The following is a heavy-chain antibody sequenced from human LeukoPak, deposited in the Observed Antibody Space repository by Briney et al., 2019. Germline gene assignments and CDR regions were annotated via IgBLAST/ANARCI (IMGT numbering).Heavy chain of an antibody. CDR2: ISGSGGST. Sequence: GRSLRLSCAASGFTFSSYGMHWVRQAPGKGLEWVSAISGSGGSTYYADSVKGRFTISRDNSKNTLYLQMNSLRAEDTAVYYCAKDSGGGIVVVPAAISYYYGMDVWGQGTTVTVSS. J-gene: IGHJ6*02. CDR3: AKDSGGGIVVVPAAISYYYGMDV. V-gene: IGHV3-23*01. D-gene: IGHD2-2*01. CDR1: GFTFSSYG.